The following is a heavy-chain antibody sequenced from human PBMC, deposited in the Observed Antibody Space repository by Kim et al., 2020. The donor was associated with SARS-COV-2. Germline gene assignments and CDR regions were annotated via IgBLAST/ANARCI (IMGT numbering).Heavy chain of an antibody. Sequence: SETLSLTCAVYGGSFSGYYWSWIRQPPGKGLEWIGEINHSGSTNYNPSLKSRVTISVDTSKNQFSLKLSSVTAADTAVYYCARTPPWTTVTTVLPPWGQGTLVTVSS. D-gene: IGHD4-17*01. CDR1: GGSFSGYY. J-gene: IGHJ5*02. CDR2: INHSGST. V-gene: IGHV4-34*01. CDR3: ARTPPWTTVTTVLPP.